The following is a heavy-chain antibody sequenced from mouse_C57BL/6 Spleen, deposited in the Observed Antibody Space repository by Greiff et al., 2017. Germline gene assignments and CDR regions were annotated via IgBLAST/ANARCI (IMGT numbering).Heavy chain of an antibody. Sequence: QVQLQQPGAELVKPGASVKMSCKASGYTFTSYWITWVKQRPGQGLEWIGDIYPGSGSTNYNEKFKSKATLTVDTSSSTAYMERSSLTSEDSAVYYCARNDYRAMDYWGQGTSVTVSS. V-gene: IGHV1-55*01. CDR2: IYPGSGST. CDR3: ARNDYRAMDY. CDR1: GYTFTSYW. J-gene: IGHJ4*01. D-gene: IGHD2-4*01.